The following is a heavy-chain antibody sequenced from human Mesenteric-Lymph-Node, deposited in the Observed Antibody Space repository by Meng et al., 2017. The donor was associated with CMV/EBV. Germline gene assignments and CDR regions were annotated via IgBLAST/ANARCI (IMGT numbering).Heavy chain of an antibody. J-gene: IGHJ3*02. CDR2: IYPGDSDT. CDR3: ARQSPLDAFDI. Sequence: GGSLRLSCKGSGYRFASYWIGWVRQMPGKGLEWMGIIYPGDSDTRYSPSFQGRVTVSADKSISTAYLQWSSLKASDTAMYYCARQSPLDAFDIWGQGTMVTVSS. V-gene: IGHV5-51*01. CDR1: GYRFASYW.